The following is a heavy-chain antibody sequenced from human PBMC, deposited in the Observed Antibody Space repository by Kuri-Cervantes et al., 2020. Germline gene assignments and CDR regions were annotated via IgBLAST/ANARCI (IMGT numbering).Heavy chain of an antibody. CDR1: GFTYSSYS. D-gene: IGHD6-13*01. CDR3: AKSVLWDSSSWSHNWFDP. V-gene: IGHV3-23*01. Sequence: GESLRLSCAAYGFTYSSYSMNWVRQAPGKGLEWVSFISSSGNTTYYADSVKARFTMSRDNSKNKLYLQMNSLRTEDTALYYCAKSVLWDSSSWSHNWFDPWGQGTLVTVSS. J-gene: IGHJ5*02. CDR2: ISSSGNTT.